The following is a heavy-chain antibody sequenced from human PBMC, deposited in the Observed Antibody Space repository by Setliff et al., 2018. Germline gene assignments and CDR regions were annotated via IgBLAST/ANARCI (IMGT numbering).Heavy chain of an antibody. CDR3: ARGRDFWSGYLVY. J-gene: IGHJ4*02. CDR2: ISPNSGGT. V-gene: IGHV1-2*04. D-gene: IGHD3-3*01. Sequence: GASVKVSCKDSGYTFSTYGISWVRQAPGQGLEWMGWISPNSGGTNYAQKFQGWVTMTRDTSISTAYMELSRLRSDDTAVYYCARGRDFWSGYLVYWGQGTLVTVSS. CDR1: GYTFSTYG.